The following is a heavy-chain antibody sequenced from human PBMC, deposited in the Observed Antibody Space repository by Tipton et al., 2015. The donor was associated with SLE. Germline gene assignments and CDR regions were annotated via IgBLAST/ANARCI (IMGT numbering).Heavy chain of an antibody. CDR1: GASISSYY. CDR3: AGITMVQGVTP. J-gene: IGHJ5*02. Sequence: TLSLTCTVSGASISSYYWSWIRQPPGKGLEWIGCIYYSGSTYYNPSLKSRVTISVDTSKNQFSLKLSSVTAADTAVYYCAGITMVQGVTPWGQGTLVTVSS. D-gene: IGHD3-10*01. V-gene: IGHV4-59*04. CDR2: IYYSGST.